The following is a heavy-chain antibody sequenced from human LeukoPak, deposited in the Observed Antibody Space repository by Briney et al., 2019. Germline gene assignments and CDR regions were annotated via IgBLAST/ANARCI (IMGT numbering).Heavy chain of an antibody. CDR2: IKEDGSKK. Sequence: GGSLRLSCVASGFSFRNYWMSWVRQAPGKGLEWVANIKEDGSKKNHLDSVKGRFTISRDNAKNFLYLQMNSLRVEDTALYYCARDGDGRGEDFDYWGQGILVTVSS. V-gene: IGHV3-7*01. CDR1: GFSFRNYW. D-gene: IGHD4-17*01. J-gene: IGHJ4*02. CDR3: ARDGDGRGEDFDY.